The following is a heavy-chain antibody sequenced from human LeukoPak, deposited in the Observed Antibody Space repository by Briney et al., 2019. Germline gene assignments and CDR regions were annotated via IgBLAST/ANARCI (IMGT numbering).Heavy chain of an antibody. Sequence: GGSLRLSCAASEFSVSANYMSWVRQAPGKGLEWVSVIYSGGSTFYADSVKGRFTISRHNSRNTLYLQMNSLRAEDTAVYFCGYSGYDFPFDYWGQGTLVTVSS. J-gene: IGHJ4*02. CDR2: IYSGGST. V-gene: IGHV3-53*04. D-gene: IGHD5-12*01. CDR1: EFSVSANY. CDR3: GYSGYDFPFDY.